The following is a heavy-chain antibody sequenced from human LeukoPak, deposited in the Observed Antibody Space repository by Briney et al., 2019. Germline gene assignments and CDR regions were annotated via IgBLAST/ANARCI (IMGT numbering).Heavy chain of an antibody. CDR3: ARDTPKYYDFWSGYSNYYFDH. CDR1: GFTFDDYG. D-gene: IGHD3-3*01. J-gene: IGHJ4*02. CDR2: INWNGGST. Sequence: PGGSLRLSCAASGFTFDDYGMSWVRQAPGKRLEWVSGINWNGGSTGYADSVKGRFTISRDNAKNSLYLQMNSLRAEDTALYYCARDTPKYYDFWSGYSNYYFDHWGQGTLVTVSS. V-gene: IGHV3-20*04.